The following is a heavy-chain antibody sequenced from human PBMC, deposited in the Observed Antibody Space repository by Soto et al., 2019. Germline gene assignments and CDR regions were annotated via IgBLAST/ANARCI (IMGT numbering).Heavy chain of an antibody. V-gene: IGHV3-11*01. CDR3: AREFAYYYGSGTPSGFDY. D-gene: IGHD3-10*01. CDR1: GFTFSDYY. J-gene: IGHJ4*02. CDR2: ISDSSTTI. Sequence: GGSLRLSCAASGFTFSDYYMSWIRQAPGKGLEWVSYISDSSTTISYADSVKGRFTISRDNAKNSLHLQMNSLRAEDTAVYYCAREFAYYYGSGTPSGFDYWGQGTLVTVSS.